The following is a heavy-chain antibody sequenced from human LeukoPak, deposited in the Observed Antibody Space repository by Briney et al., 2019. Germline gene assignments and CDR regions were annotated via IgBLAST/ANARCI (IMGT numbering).Heavy chain of an antibody. V-gene: IGHV4-59*11. CDR1: GGFISGQY. CDR2: VSYSGST. Sequence: PSETLTLTCTVSGGFISGQYWSWIRQPPGKGLEWIGFVSYSGSTNYNPSLNGRVTILDTSKNQFSLRLNSVTAADTAVYYCARGGASSRYFDYWGQGTLVTVSS. D-gene: IGHD1-26*01. J-gene: IGHJ4*02. CDR3: ARGGASSRYFDY.